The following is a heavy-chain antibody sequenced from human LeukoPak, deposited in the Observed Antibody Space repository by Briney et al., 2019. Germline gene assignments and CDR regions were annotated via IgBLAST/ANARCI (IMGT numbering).Heavy chain of an antibody. J-gene: IGHJ4*02. CDR3: AKAPSRYSSSHFDY. Sequence: PGGSLRLSCAASGFTFSSYAMSWVRQAPGKGLEWVSAISGSGGSTYYADSVKGRFTISRDDSKNTLYLQMNSLRAEDTAVYYCAKAPSRYSSSHFDYWGQGTLVTVSS. CDR2: ISGSGGST. V-gene: IGHV3-23*01. D-gene: IGHD6-6*01. CDR1: GFTFSSYA.